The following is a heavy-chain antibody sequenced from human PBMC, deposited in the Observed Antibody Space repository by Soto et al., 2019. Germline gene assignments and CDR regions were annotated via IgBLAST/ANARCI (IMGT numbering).Heavy chain of an antibody. V-gene: IGHV3-23*01. CDR2: VDGSGSTT. J-gene: IGHJ5*02. Sequence: EVQLLESGGGLVQPGGSLRLSCAASGFTFSSYAMSWVRQAPGKGLEWVSSVDGSGSTTYYADSVKGRFTISRDNSKNTLYLQMNSLRAEDTAVYYCAKSAYASGTHRFDPWGQGTPVTVSS. CDR3: AKSAYASGTHRFDP. CDR1: GFTFSSYA. D-gene: IGHD3-10*01.